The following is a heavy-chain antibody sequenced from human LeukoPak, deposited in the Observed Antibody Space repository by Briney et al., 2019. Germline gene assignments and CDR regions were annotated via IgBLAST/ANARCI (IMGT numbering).Heavy chain of an antibody. CDR3: ARPSPPVYDFWNGPSDY. J-gene: IGHJ4*02. D-gene: IGHD3-3*01. Sequence: GGSLRLSCAASGFTFSNYWMSWVRQAPGKGLEWVANIKQDGSEKYYVDSVKGRSTIPRDNAKNSLYLQMNSLRAEDTAVYYCARPSPPVYDFWNGPSDYWGQGTLVTVSS. CDR1: GFTFSNYW. CDR2: IKQDGSEK. V-gene: IGHV3-7*01.